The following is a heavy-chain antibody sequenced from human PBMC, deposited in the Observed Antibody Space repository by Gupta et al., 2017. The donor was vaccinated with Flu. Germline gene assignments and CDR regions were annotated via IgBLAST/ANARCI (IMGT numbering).Heavy chain of an antibody. V-gene: IGHV3-30*18. CDR1: GFTFNAYG. Sequence: QVQLVESGGGVVQPGRSLRLSCAAFGFTFNAYGMHWVRQARDKGLEWVAGISYDGSKKFYSDSVKGRFTISRENSKNTLDLQMDSLRTEDTAVYYCAKVDRVYDWDYYYYHMDVWGKGTSVTVSS. CDR2: ISYDGSKK. J-gene: IGHJ6*03. D-gene: IGHD3-16*01. CDR3: AKVDRVYDWDYYYYHMDV.